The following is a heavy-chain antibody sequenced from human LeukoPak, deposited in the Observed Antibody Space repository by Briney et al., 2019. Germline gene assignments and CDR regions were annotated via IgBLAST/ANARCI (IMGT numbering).Heavy chain of an antibody. CDR1: GFIFSNYV. CDR2: ISGSGETT. V-gene: IGHV3-23*01. Sequence: GGSLRLSCAASGFIFSNYVMSWVRQAPGKGLEWVSSISGSGETTYYADSVKGRFTISRDNSKNMVYLQMNSLRAEDTAEYYCAKDGGGSGWYFDYWGQGTLVTVSS. J-gene: IGHJ4*02. D-gene: IGHD6-19*01. CDR3: AKDGGGSGWYFDY.